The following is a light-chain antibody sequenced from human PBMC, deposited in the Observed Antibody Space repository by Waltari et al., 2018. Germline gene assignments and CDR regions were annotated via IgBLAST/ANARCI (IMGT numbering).Light chain of an antibody. V-gene: IGLV2-11*01. CDR3: CSYAGRDVV. J-gene: IGLJ2*01. Sequence: SAPTQPRSVSGSPGQSATIPCPGTRSDVGGYNYASWYQQHPGKAPKLMIYDVSKRPSGVPDRFSGSKSGNTASLTISGLQAEDEADYYCCSYAGRDVVFGGGTKLTVL. CDR2: DVS. CDR1: RSDVGGYNY.